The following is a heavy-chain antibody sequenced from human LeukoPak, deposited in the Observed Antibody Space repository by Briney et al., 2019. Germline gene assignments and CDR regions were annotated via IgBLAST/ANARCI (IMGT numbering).Heavy chain of an antibody. D-gene: IGHD3-9*01. CDR2: ISAYNGNT. J-gene: IGHJ4*02. CDR3: ARVQVLRYFDWLYGGFDY. Sequence: ASVKVSCKASGYTFTSYGISWVRQAPGQGLEWMGWISAYNGNTNYARKLQGRVTMTTDTSTSTAYMELRSLRSDDTAVYYCARVQVLRYFDWLYGGFDYWGQGTLVTVSS. CDR1: GYTFTSYG. V-gene: IGHV1-18*01.